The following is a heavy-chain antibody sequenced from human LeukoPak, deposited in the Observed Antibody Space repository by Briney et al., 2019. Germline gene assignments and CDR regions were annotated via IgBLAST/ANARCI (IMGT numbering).Heavy chain of an antibody. D-gene: IGHD3-22*01. CDR1: GFTVSSNY. CDR3: AXXXXXXDSSGYQVETNWFDP. J-gene: IGHJ5*02. V-gene: IGHV3-66*01. Sequence: PGGSLRLSCAASGFTVSSNYMSWVRQAPGKGLEWVSVICSGGSTYYADSVKGRFTISRDNSKNTLYLQMNSLRAEDTAVYYCAXXXXXXDSSGYQVETNWFDPWGQGTLVTVSS. CDR2: ICSGGST.